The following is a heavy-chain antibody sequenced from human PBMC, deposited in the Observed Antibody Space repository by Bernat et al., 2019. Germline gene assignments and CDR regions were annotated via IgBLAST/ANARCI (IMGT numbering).Heavy chain of an antibody. Sequence: QLQLQESGPGLVKPSETLSLTCTVSGGSISSSSYYWGWIRQPPGKGLEWIGSIYYSGSTYYNPSLKSRVTISVDTSKNQFSLKLSSETAADTAVYYCARLLALAAATPFDYWGQGTLVTVSS. V-gene: IGHV4-39*01. D-gene: IGHD2-15*01. J-gene: IGHJ4*02. CDR1: GGSISSSSYY. CDR3: ARLLALAAATPFDY. CDR2: IYYSGST.